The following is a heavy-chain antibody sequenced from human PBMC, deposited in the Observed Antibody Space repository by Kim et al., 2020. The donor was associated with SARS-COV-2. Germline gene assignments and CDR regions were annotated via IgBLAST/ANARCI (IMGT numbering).Heavy chain of an antibody. V-gene: IGHV5-10-1*01. CDR3: ARPRDPHIQLPGDAFDI. J-gene: IGHJ3*02. Sequence: GESLKISCKGSGYSFTSYWISWVRQMPGKGLEWMGRIDPSDSYTNYSPSFQGHVTISADKSISTAYLQWSSLKASDTAMYYCARPRDPHIQLPGDAFDIWGQGTMVTVSS. D-gene: IGHD5-18*01. CDR1: GYSFTSYW. CDR2: IDPSDSYT.